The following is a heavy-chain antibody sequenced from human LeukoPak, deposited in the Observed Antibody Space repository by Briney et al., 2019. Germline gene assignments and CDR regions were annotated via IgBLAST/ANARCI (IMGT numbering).Heavy chain of an antibody. CDR2: INPSSGST. Sequence: AASAKVSCKASGSTFTRYYIHWVRQAPGQGLDWMGMINPSSGSTRFAQMFQDRVTMTRDTSTSAVYMELSRLTSEDTAVYYCAREGGDGYKAGQYWGQGTLVTVSS. CDR3: AREGGDGYKAGQY. V-gene: IGHV1-46*01. J-gene: IGHJ4*02. D-gene: IGHD5-24*01. CDR1: GSTFTRYY.